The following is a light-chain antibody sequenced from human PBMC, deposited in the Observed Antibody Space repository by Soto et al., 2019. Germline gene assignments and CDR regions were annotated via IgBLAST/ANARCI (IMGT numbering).Light chain of an antibody. CDR3: QQTYDSLVS. V-gene: IGKV1-39*01. J-gene: IGKJ4*01. CDR1: QTISDY. Sequence: DIQMTQSPPSLSASVGDRDTITCRASQTISDYLHWYQQKPGKAPTLLIYGSSSIQTGVPPRFSGSGSGTEFTLTISSLQPEDFGTYYCQQTYDSLVSVGGGTKVDI. CDR2: GSS.